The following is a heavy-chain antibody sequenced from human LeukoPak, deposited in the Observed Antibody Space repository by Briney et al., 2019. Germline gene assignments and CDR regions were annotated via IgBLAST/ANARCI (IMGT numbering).Heavy chain of an antibody. CDR1: GGSITNYY. J-gene: IGHJ3*02. CDR2: VYASGAT. Sequence: SETLSLTCTVSGGSITNYYWSWIRQPPGEGLEWIGCVYASGATNSNPSLKSRVTISVDTSKNQFSLKLSSVTAADTAVYYCARHGKGVTYFYTFDIWGQGTVVAVSS. CDR3: ARHGKGVTYFYTFDI. D-gene: IGHD2/OR15-2a*01. V-gene: IGHV4-59*08.